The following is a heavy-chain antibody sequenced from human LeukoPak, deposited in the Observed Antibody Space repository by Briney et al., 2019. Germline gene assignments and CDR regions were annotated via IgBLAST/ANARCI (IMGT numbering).Heavy chain of an antibody. D-gene: IGHD6-19*01. CDR2: INPNSGGT. CDR1: GYPFSNYG. CDR3: ARGGIAVARPYYFDY. V-gene: IGHV1-2*02. J-gene: IGHJ4*02. Sequence: GASVKVSCRASGYPFSNYGINWVRQAPGQGLEWMGWINPNSGGTNYAQKFQGRVTMTRDTSISTAYMELSRLRSDDTAVYYCARGGIAVARPYYFDYWGQGTLVTVSS.